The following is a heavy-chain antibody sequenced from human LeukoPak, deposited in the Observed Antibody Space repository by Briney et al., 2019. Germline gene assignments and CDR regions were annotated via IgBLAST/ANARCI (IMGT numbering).Heavy chain of an antibody. CDR1: GLTFSNYW. D-gene: IGHD2-8*01. CDR3: ARECTYEGLVY. Sequence: GGSLTLSCGVSGLTFSNYWWSWVRQAPGKGLEWVATISQDGSEKIYADSVKGRLIISRDNAKSSLYLQMNSLRVEDTAVYYCARECTYEGLVYWGQGTLVTVSS. J-gene: IGHJ4*02. CDR2: ISQDGSEK. V-gene: IGHV3-7*01.